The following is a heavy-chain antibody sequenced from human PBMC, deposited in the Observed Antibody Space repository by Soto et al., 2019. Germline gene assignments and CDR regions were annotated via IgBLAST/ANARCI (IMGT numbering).Heavy chain of an antibody. V-gene: IGHV3-74*01. Sequence: GGSLRLSCAASGFTFSSYWMHWVRQAPGKGLVWVSRINSDGSSTSYADSVKGRFTISRDNAKNTLYLQMNSLRAEDTAVYYCARDPVEAGYCSGGSCRYYYYGMDVWGQGTTVTVSS. CDR1: GFTFSSYW. CDR3: ARDPVEAGYCSGGSCRYYYYGMDV. D-gene: IGHD2-15*01. CDR2: INSDGSST. J-gene: IGHJ6*02.